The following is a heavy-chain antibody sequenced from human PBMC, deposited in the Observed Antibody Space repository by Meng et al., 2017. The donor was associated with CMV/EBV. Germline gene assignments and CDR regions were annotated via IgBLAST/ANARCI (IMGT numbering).Heavy chain of an antibody. CDR2: ISSSSSYI. D-gene: IGHD6-6*01. CDR3: ARGGGWSSSSDWGDYYYYGMDV. Sequence: SCAASGFTFSSYSMNWVRQAPGKGLEWVSSISSSSSYIYYADSVKGRFTISRDNAKNSLYLQMNSLRAEDTAVYYCARGGGWSSSSDWGDYYYYGMDVWGQGTTVTVSS. J-gene: IGHJ6*02. V-gene: IGHV3-21*01. CDR1: GFTFSSYS.